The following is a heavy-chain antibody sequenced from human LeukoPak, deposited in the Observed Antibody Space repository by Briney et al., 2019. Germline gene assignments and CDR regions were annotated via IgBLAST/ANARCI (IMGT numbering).Heavy chain of an antibody. CDR3: ARGGDYDYYYYYGMDV. CDR1: GFTFSSYW. CDR2: IKQGGSEK. J-gene: IGHJ6*02. D-gene: IGHD4-17*01. Sequence: GGSLRLSCAASGFTFSSYWMSWVRQAPGKGLEWVANIKQGGSEKYYVDSVKGRFTISRDNAKNSLYLQMNSLRAEDTAVYYCARGGDYDYYYYYGMDVWGQGTRSPSP. V-gene: IGHV3-7*01.